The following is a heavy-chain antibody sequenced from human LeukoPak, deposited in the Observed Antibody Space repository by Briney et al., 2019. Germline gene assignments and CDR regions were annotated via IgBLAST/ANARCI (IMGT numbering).Heavy chain of an antibody. CDR2: ISGSGGST. V-gene: IGHV3-23*01. CDR3: EKDRSRAAVDLDAFDI. J-gene: IGHJ3*02. CDR1: GFTFSSYA. Sequence: GGSLRLSCAASGFTFSSYAMSWVRQAPGKGLEWVSAISGSGGSTYYADSVKGRFTISRDNSKNTLYLQMNSLRAEDTAVYYCEKDRSRAAVDLDAFDIWGQGTMVTVSS. D-gene: IGHD6-13*01.